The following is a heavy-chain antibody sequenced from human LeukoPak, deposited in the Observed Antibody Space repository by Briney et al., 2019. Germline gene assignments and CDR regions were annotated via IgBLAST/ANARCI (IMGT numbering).Heavy chain of an antibody. D-gene: IGHD5/OR15-5a*01. CDR2: ISDYNGNK. Sequence: GASVKVSCNASGYTFTSYGISCVRQGPGQGLEWRGWISDYNGNKNYAQKFQGRATMTTDTSTSTAYMELRSLRSDDTAVYYCARDFLPLRSDNPTDYWGQGTLVTVSS. CDR1: GYTFTSYG. J-gene: IGHJ4*02. CDR3: ARDFLPLRSDNPTDY. V-gene: IGHV1-18*01.